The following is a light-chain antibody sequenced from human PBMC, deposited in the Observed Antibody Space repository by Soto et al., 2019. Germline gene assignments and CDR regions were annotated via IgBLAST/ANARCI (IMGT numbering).Light chain of an antibody. CDR1: QAISNY. CDR2: AAS. Sequence: DIPMTQSPSSLSASVGDRVTITCRASQAISNYLAWYQQKPGKVPKLLIYAASTLQSGVPSRFSGTGSGTDFTLTISSLQPEDVATYYCQKYNNAPWTFGQGTKVEIK. CDR3: QKYNNAPWT. V-gene: IGKV1-27*01. J-gene: IGKJ1*01.